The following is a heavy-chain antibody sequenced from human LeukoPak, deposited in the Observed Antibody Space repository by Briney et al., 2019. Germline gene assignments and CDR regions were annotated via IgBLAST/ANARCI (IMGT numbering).Heavy chain of an antibody. CDR1: GFTFSSNGM. J-gene: IGHJ6*02. CDR3: ARGPDYGDYRTHDYYYYGMDV. CDR2: IYHSGST. V-gene: IGHV4-38-2*01. D-gene: IGHD4-17*01. Sequence: GSLRLSCAASGFTFSSNGMNWIRQPPGKGLEWIGSIYHSGSTYYNPSLKSRVTISVDTSKNQFSLKLSSVTAADTAVYYCARGPDYGDYRTHDYYYYGMDVWGQGTTVTVSS.